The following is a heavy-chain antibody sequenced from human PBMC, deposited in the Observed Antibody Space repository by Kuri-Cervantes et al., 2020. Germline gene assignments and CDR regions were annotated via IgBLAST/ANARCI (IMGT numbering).Heavy chain of an antibody. D-gene: IGHD3-10*01. V-gene: IGHV3-23*01. CDR2: ISGSGGST. J-gene: IGHJ5*02. CDR3: AKMGQVWFGEDWFDP. CDR1: GFTFSSYA. Sequence: GGSLRLSCAASGFTFSSYAMSWVRQAPGKGLEWVSAISGSGGSTYYADSVEGRFTISRDNSKNTLYLQMNSLRAEDTAVYYCAKMGQVWFGEDWFDPWGQGTLVTVSS.